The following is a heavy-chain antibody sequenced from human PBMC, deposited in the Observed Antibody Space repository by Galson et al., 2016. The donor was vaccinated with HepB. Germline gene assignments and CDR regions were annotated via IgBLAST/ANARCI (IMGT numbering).Heavy chain of an antibody. CDR2: IRPYNGNT. D-gene: IGHD3-3*01. CDR3: ARKNDFDFWSGNSWLDP. Sequence: SVKVSCKASGYTFNNHEINWVRQAPGQGLEWMGGIRPYNGNTDYAQNLQDRVTMTTETSTNTAYMELRSLTSDDTAMYYCARKNDFDFWSGNSWLDPWGQGTLVIVSS. J-gene: IGHJ5*02. V-gene: IGHV1-18*01. CDR1: GYTFNNHE.